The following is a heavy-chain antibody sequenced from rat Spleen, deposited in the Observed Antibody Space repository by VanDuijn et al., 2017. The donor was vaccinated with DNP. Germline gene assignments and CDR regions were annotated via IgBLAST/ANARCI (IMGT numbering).Heavy chain of an antibody. D-gene: IGHD5-1*01. V-gene: IGHV5-27*01. CDR3: ATGEYYFDY. Sequence: EVQLVESGGGLVQPGRSLKLSCTASGFTFNNYYMAWVRQAPTKGLEWVASISPSGGSTYYRDSVKGRFTISRDNAKSTLYIQMDSLRSEDTATYYCATGEYYFDYWVQGVMVTVSS. CDR1: GFTFNNYY. J-gene: IGHJ2*01. CDR2: ISPSGGST.